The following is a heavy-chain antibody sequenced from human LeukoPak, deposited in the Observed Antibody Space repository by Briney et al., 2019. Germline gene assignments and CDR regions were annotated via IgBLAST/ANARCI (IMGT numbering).Heavy chain of an antibody. CDR1: GLNFSSRW. CDR3: ARDCSSTSCQDAFDI. D-gene: IGHD2-2*01. J-gene: IGHJ3*02. Sequence: GGSLRLSCAASGLNFSSRWMNWVRQAQGQGLEWVASIKEDGSEKHYVDSVKGRFTISRDNGKNSLYLQMNSLRAEDTAVYYCARDCSSTSCQDAFDIWGQGTMVTVSS. CDR2: IKEDGSEK. V-gene: IGHV3-7*03.